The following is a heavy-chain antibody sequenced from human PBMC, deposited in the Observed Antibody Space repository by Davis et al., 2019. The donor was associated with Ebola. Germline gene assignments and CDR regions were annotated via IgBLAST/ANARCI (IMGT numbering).Heavy chain of an antibody. D-gene: IGHD3-22*01. CDR1: GFTFSSYS. V-gene: IGHV3-48*01. Sequence: LSLTCAASGFTFSSYSMNWVRQAPGKGLERVSYISSSSSTIYYADSVKGRFTISRDNAKNSLYLQMNSLRPEDTAMYYCAKDPGGHTSENDYWGQGTLVIVSS. CDR2: ISSSSSTI. J-gene: IGHJ4*02. CDR3: AKDPGGHTSENDY.